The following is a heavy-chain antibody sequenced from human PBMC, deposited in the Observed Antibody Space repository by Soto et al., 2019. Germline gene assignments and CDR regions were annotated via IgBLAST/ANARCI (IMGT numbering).Heavy chain of an antibody. V-gene: IGHV3-30*18. CDR1: GFTFSSYG. J-gene: IGHJ4*02. CDR3: AKASRAAAGTIY. Sequence: QVQLVESGGGLVQPGRSLRLSCAASGFTFSSYGMHWFRQGPGKGLEWVAVISYDGSNEYYADYVKGRFTISRDNTKNKLYLQMNSLIVEDTAVYYCAKASRAAAGTIYWGQGTLVTVSS. D-gene: IGHD6-13*01. CDR2: ISYDGSNE.